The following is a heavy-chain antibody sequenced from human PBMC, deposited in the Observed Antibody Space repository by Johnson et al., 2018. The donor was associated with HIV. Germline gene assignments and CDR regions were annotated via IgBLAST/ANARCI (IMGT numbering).Heavy chain of an antibody. V-gene: IGHV3-53*01. J-gene: IGHJ3*02. CDR2: IYTGGST. CDR3: ASSYSESDAFDI. D-gene: IGHD3-10*01. Sequence: MLLVESGGGLIQPGGSLRLSCAASRFSVSSNYMTWVRQAPGKGLEWVSVIYTGGSTYYADSVTGRFTISRDNSKNTLYLQMNSLRVEDTAVYYCASSYSESDAFDIWGQGTMVTVSS. CDR1: RFSVSSNY.